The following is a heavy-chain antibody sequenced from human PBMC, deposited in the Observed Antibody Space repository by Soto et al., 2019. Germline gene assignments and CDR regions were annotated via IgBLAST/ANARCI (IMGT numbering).Heavy chain of an antibody. CDR3: AREKYSYGYRASAFDM. Sequence: SETLSPTCAVYGGPFSVKYWSLFRHLPGKGLEWSGEIHHSGSTKYSPSLKSRFSISGDTSKNQFSLRLGSVTAADTAVYYCAREKYSYGYRASAFDMWGQGTMVT. CDR2: IHHSGST. D-gene: IGHD5-18*01. V-gene: IGHV4-34*01. J-gene: IGHJ3*02. CDR1: GGPFSVKY.